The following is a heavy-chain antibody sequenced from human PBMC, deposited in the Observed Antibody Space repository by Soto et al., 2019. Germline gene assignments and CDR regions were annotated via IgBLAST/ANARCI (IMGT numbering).Heavy chain of an antibody. V-gene: IGHV1-69*01. CDR2: IIPIFGTA. D-gene: IGHD4-17*01. CDR1: GGTFSSYA. J-gene: IGHJ6*02. CDR3: ARGETTLGYYSCGMDV. Sequence: QVQLVQSGAEVKKPGSSVKVSCKASGGTFSSYAISWVRQAPGQGLEWMGGIIPIFGTANYARKFQGRVTITADESTRADYMEVSSPRSADAGGYYCARGETTLGYYSCGMDVWGQGTTVTGSS.